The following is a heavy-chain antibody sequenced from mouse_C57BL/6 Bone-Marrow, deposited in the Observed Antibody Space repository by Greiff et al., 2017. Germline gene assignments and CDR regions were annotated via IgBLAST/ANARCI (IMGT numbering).Heavy chain of an antibody. CDR2: IDPANGDT. V-gene: IGHV14-4*01. D-gene: IGHD2-1*01. CDR1: GFNIKDDY. Sequence: EVQLQQPGAELVRPGASVKLSCTASGFNIKDDYMHWVKQRPEQGLEWIGWIDPANGDTEYDPKFQGKATRTAHTSSNTAYLQLSSLTAEYTVVYYSTTYYGLYYAMDYWGQGTSVTVSS. CDR3: TTYYGLYYAMDY. J-gene: IGHJ4*01.